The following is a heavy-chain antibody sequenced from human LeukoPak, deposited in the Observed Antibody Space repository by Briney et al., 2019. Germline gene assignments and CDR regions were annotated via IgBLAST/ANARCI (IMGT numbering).Heavy chain of an antibody. CDR3: ARDTDGYSPFDY. Sequence: PGGSLRLSCAASGFTVSSNYMSWVRQAPGKGLEWVSVIYSGGSTYYADSVKGRFTISRDNSKNTLYLQMNSLRAEDTAVYYCARDTDGYSPFDYWGQGTLVTVSS. V-gene: IGHV3-53*01. CDR1: GFTVSSNY. CDR2: IYSGGST. D-gene: IGHD5-24*01. J-gene: IGHJ4*02.